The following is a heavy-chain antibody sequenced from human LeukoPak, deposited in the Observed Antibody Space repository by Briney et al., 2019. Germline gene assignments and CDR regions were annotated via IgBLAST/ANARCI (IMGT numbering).Heavy chain of an antibody. J-gene: IGHJ3*02. CDR2: ISGSGGST. CDR3: AKGPWYYDFWSGTSTDYAFDI. Sequence: GGSLRLSCAASGFTFSSYAMSWVRQAPGKGLEWVSAISGSGGSTYYADSVKGRFTISRDNSKNTLYLQMNSLRAEDTAVYYCAKGPWYYDFWSGTSTDYAFDIWGQGTMVTVSS. V-gene: IGHV3-23*01. CDR1: GFTFSSYA. D-gene: IGHD3-3*01.